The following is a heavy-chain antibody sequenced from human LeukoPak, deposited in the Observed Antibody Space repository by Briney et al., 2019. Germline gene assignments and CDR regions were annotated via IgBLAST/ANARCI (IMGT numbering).Heavy chain of an antibody. CDR2: ISGSGGTT. D-gene: IGHD3-22*01. J-gene: IGHJ4*02. Sequence: GGSLRLSCAASGLTFSSYGMTWVRQAPGKGLEWVSTISGSGGTTYYADSVKGRFTISRDNSKNTLYLQMNSLRAEDTAVYYCAKNYDSSGYYYQDYWGQGTLVTVSS. CDR3: AKNYDSSGYYYQDY. CDR1: GLTFSSYG. V-gene: IGHV3-23*01.